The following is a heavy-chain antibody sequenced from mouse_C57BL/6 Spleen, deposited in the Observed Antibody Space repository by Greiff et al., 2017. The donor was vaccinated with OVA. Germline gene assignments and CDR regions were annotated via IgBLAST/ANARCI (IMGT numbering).Heavy chain of an antibody. D-gene: IGHD2-2*01. V-gene: IGHV1-64*01. CDR2: IHPNSGST. CDR3: ARDGYEGWFAY. CDR1: GYTFTSYW. J-gene: IGHJ3*01. Sequence: QVQLQQPGAELVKPGASVKLSCKASGYTFTSYWMHWVKQRPGQGLEWIGMIHPNSGSTNYNEKFKSKATLTVDKSSSTAYMQLSSLTSEDSAVYYCARDGYEGWFAYWGKGTLVTVSA.